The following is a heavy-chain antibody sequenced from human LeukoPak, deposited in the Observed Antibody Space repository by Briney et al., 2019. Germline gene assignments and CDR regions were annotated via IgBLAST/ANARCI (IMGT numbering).Heavy chain of an antibody. CDR1: GGSVRSSDSY. CDR2: IYYTGST. J-gene: IGHJ4*02. CDR3: ARWGVQEWDY. V-gene: IGHV4-61*08. D-gene: IGHD3-3*01. Sequence: PSETLSLTCTVSGGSVRSSDSYWGWIRQPPGKEPEWIGSIYYTGSTSYNPSLKSRVTMSIDTFQNQFSLKLSSVTAADTAVYYCARWGVQEWDYWGQGTLVTVSS.